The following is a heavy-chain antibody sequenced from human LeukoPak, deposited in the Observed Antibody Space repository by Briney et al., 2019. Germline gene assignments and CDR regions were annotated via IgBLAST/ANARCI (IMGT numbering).Heavy chain of an antibody. CDR3: ARGDYYGSGSYDY. D-gene: IGHD3-10*01. J-gene: IGHJ4*02. CDR1: GGSISSYY. CDR2: IYYSGST. Sequence: PSETLSLTCTVSGGSISSYYWSWIRQPPGKGLEWIGYIYYSGSTNYNPSLKSRVTMSVDTSKNQFSLKLSSVTAADTAVYYCARGDYYGSGSYDYWGQGTLVTVSS. V-gene: IGHV4-59*12.